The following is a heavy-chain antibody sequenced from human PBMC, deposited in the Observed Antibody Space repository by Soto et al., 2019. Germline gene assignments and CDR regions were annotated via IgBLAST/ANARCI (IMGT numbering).Heavy chain of an antibody. Sequence: GGSLRLSCAASGFTFSSYAMSWVRQAPGKGLEWVSAISGSGGSTYYADSVKGRFTISRDNSKNTLYLQMNSLRAEDTAVYYCAKGARITMIVVVITQYFQHWGQGTLVTVSS. D-gene: IGHD3-22*01. V-gene: IGHV3-23*01. J-gene: IGHJ1*01. CDR3: AKGARITMIVVVITQYFQH. CDR1: GFTFSSYA. CDR2: ISGSGGST.